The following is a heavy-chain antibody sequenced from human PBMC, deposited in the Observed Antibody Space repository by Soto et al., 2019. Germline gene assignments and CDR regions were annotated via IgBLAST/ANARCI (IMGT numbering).Heavy chain of an antibody. CDR3: ARDWATVVTPGTWFDP. CDR2: ISSSSSYT. Sequence: QVQLVESGGGLVQPGGSLRLSCAASGFTFSDYSMSWIRQAPGKGLEWVSYISSSSSYTNYADSVKGRFTISRDNAKNSLYLQMNSLRAEDTAVYYCARDWATVVTPGTWFDPWGQGTLVTVSS. V-gene: IGHV3-11*06. J-gene: IGHJ5*02. CDR1: GFTFSDYS. D-gene: IGHD4-17*01.